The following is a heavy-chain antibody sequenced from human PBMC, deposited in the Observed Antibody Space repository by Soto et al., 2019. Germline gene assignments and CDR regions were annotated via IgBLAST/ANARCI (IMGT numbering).Heavy chain of an antibody. D-gene: IGHD3-9*01. CDR3: ARRERYYYILTGFDY. J-gene: IGHJ4*02. CDR2: IYYSGST. CDR1: GGSISSSSYY. Sequence: QLQLQESGPGLVKPSETLSLTCTVSGGSISSSSYYWGWIRQPPGKGLEWIGSIYYSGSTYYNPSLKSRVTISVDTSKNQFSLKLSSVTAADTAVYYCARRERYYYILTGFDYWGQGTLVTVSS. V-gene: IGHV4-39*01.